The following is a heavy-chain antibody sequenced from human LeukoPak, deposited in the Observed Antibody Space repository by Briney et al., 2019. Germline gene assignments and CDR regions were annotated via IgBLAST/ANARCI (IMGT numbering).Heavy chain of an antibody. D-gene: IGHD2-2*02. CDR2: MNPNSGNT. CDR1: GYTFTSYD. CDR3: ARTRRYCSSTSCHKTFDY. J-gene: IGHJ4*02. Sequence: ASVKVSCKASGYTFTSYDINWVRQATGQGLEWMGWMNPNSGNTGYAQKFQGRVTITRNASISTVYMELSSLRSEDTAVYYCARTRRYCSSTSCHKTFDYWGQGTLVTVSS. V-gene: IGHV1-8*03.